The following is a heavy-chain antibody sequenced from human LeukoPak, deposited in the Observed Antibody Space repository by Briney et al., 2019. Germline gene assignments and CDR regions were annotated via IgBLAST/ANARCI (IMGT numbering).Heavy chain of an antibody. V-gene: IGHV3-30*18. J-gene: IGHJ3*02. Sequence: GRSLRLSCAASGFTFSSYGMHWVRQAPGKGLEWVAVIWYGGSNKYYADSVKGRFTISRGNSKNTLYLQMNSLRAEDTAVYYCAKTVWKYCSSTSCYAFDIWGQGTVVTVSS. CDR3: AKTVWKYCSSTSCYAFDI. CDR1: GFTFSSYG. D-gene: IGHD2-2*01. CDR2: IWYGGSNK.